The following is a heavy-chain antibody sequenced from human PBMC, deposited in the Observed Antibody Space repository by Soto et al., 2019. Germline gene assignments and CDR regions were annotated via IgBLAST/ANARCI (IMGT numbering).Heavy chain of an antibody. CDR2: IYPGDSDT. J-gene: IGHJ3*02. CDR1: GYSFTSYR. CDR3: ARSGESSSWYLNAFDI. D-gene: IGHD6-13*01. V-gene: IGHV5-51*01. Sequence: AESLKISCKGFGYSFTSYRFGWVRQMPGKGLEWMGIIYPGDSDTRYSPSFQGQVTISADKSISTAYLQWSSLKASDTAMYYCARSGESSSWYLNAFDIRGKGTMVTVS.